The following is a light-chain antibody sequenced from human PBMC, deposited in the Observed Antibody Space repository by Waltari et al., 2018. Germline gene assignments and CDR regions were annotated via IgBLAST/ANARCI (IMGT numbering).Light chain of an antibody. V-gene: IGKV3-20*01. J-gene: IGKJ1*01. CDR2: GAS. CDR3: QHYVRLPVT. Sequence: EIVLTQSPGTLSLSPGDRATLSCWASQSVGRALAWYQQKRGQAPRLLIYGASTRASGIPDRFSGSGSGTDFSLTINRLEPEDFAVYYYQHYVRLPVTFGQGTKVEIK. CDR1: QSVGRA.